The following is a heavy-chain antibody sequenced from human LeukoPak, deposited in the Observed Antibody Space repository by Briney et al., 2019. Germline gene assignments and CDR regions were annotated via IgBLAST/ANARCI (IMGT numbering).Heavy chain of an antibody. D-gene: IGHD3-10*01. V-gene: IGHV4-59*08. CDR1: GGSISSYY. Sequence: SETLSLTCTVSGGSISSYYWSWIRQPPGKGLEWIGYIYYSGSTNYNPSLKSRVTISVDTSKNQFSLKLSSVTAADTAVYYCAGRYYYGSGRAFADAFDIWGQGTMVTVSS. J-gene: IGHJ3*02. CDR3: AGRYYYGSGRAFADAFDI. CDR2: IYYSGST.